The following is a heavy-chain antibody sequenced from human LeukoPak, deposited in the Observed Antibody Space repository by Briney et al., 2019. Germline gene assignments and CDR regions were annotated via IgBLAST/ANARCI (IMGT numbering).Heavy chain of an antibody. CDR3: ARASSYYYDSSGYYY. J-gene: IGHJ4*02. Sequence: GGSLRLSCAASGFTFSDYYMSWIRQAPGEGLEWVSYISSSGSTIYYADSVKGRFTISRDNAKNSLYLQMNSLRAEDTAVYYCARASSYYYDSSGYYYWGQGTLVTVSS. CDR1: GFTFSDYY. V-gene: IGHV3-11*01. D-gene: IGHD3-22*01. CDR2: ISSSGSTI.